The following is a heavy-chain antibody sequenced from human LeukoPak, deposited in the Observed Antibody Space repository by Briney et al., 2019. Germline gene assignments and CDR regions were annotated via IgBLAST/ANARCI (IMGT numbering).Heavy chain of an antibody. D-gene: IGHD6-19*01. J-gene: IGHJ3*02. V-gene: IGHV3-23*01. CDR2: ISDSGDST. Sequence: GGSLRLSCAASGFTFSSYAMHWVRQAPGKGLEWVSGISDSGDSTYYADSVKGRFTISRDISKNTLFLQMNSLRAEDTAVYYCAKIQGWFNAAFHIGGQGTMVTVSS. CDR3: AKIQGWFNAAFHI. CDR1: GFTFSSYA.